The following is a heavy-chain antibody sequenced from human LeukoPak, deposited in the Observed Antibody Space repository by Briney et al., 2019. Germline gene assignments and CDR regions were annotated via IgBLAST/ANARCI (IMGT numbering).Heavy chain of an antibody. Sequence: SETLSLTCTVSDDSVSSSRYYWTWLRQPPGKGLEWIGYIYHGSATYNPSLESRVTLSMDTSKNQYSLKMTSVTAADTAVYYCAREGGRQWLVSGALDSWGQGTLVTASS. V-gene: IGHV4-61*01. CDR3: AREGGRQWLVSGALDS. D-gene: IGHD6-19*01. CDR2: IYHGSA. J-gene: IGHJ5*01. CDR1: DDSVSSSRYY.